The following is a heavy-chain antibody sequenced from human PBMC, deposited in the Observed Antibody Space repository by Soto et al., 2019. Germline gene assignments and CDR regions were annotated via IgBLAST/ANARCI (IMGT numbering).Heavy chain of an antibody. J-gene: IGHJ5*02. CDR1: GGCMSSGGYY. CDR2: IYYSGST. V-gene: IGHV4-31*02. D-gene: IGHD6-6*01. CDR3: ARDKLVTRGASYNWFDP. Sequence: TLSVTCTVSGGCMSSGGYYWSWIRQHPGKGLEWIGYIYYSGSTYYNPSLKSRVTISVDTSKNQFSLKLSSVTAADTAVYYCARDKLVTRGASYNWFDPWGQGTLVTVSS.